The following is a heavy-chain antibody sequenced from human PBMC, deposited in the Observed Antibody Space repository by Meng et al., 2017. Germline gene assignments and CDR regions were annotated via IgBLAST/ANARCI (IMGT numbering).Heavy chain of an antibody. V-gene: IGHV4-39*07. D-gene: IGHD5-18*01. Sequence: SETLSLTCTVSGGSISSSSYYWGWIRQPPGKGLEWIGSIYYSGSTYYSPSLKSRVTISVDTSKNQSSLKLSSVTAADTAVYYYARDATAMVHYFDYWGQGTLVTVS. J-gene: IGHJ4*02. CDR1: GGSISSSSYY. CDR2: IYYSGST. CDR3: ARDATAMVHYFDY.